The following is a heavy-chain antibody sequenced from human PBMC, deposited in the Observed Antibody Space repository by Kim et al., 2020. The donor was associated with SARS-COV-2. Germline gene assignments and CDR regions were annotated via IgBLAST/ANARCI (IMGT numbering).Heavy chain of an antibody. CDR3: ARSSREWELLATEYFQH. Sequence: ASVKVSCKASVYTFTSYAMHWVRQAPGQRLEWMGWINAGNGNTKYSQKFQGRVTITRDTSASTAYMELSSLRSEDTAVYYCARSSREWELLATEYFQHWGQGTLVTVSS. D-gene: IGHD1-26*01. J-gene: IGHJ1*01. V-gene: IGHV1-3*01. CDR1: VYTFTSYA. CDR2: INAGNGNT.